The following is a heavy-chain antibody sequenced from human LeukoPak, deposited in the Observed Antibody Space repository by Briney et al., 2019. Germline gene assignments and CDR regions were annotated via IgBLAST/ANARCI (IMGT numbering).Heavy chain of an antibody. D-gene: IGHD1-7*01. CDR2: ISAYNGNT. J-gene: IGHJ2*01. CDR3: ARDNCNYLHGYFDL. V-gene: IGHV1-18*01. CDR1: GYTFTSYG. Sequence: GASVKVSCKASGYTFTSYGISWVRQTAGQGLEWMGWISAYNGNTNHEQKRQGRVTMTPDTATSTAYMELRRLRSDDTAVYYCARDNCNYLHGYFDLWGRGTLVTVSS.